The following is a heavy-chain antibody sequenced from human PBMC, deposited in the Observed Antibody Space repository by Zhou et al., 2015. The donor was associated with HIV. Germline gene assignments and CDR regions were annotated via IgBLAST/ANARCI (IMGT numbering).Heavy chain of an antibody. D-gene: IGHD3-22*01. Sequence: EVQLVESGGGLVQPGRSLRLSCAASGFTFDDYAMHWVRQAPGKGLEWVSGISWNSGSIGYADSVKGRFTISRDNAKNSLYLQMNSLRAEDTALYYCAKNSPGYDSSGYPIPWFDYWGQGTLVTVSS. V-gene: IGHV3-9*01. J-gene: IGHJ4*02. CDR2: ISWNSGSI. CDR3: AKNSPGYDSSGYPIPWFDY. CDR1: GFTFDDYA.